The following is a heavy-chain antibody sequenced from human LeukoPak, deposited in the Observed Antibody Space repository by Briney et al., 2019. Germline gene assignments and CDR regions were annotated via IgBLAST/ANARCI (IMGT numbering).Heavy chain of an antibody. Sequence: SETLSLTCTVSGGSISSGDYYWSWIRQPPGKGLEWNRYIYYSVSTYYNPSLKSRVTISVDTSKNQFSLELSSVTAADTAVYYCARDIGRINMVRGVIITPVWGQGTMVTVSS. CDR2: IYYSVST. CDR3: ARDIGRINMVRGVIITPV. D-gene: IGHD3-10*01. CDR1: GGSISSGDYY. V-gene: IGHV4-30-4*01. J-gene: IGHJ3*01.